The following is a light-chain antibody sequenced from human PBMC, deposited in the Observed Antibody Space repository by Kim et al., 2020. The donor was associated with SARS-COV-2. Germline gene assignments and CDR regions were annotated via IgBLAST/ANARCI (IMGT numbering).Light chain of an antibody. CDR3: GTWDDSLNAEV. V-gene: IGLV1-51*01. J-gene: IGLJ3*02. CDR1: SSNIGSNF. CDR2: DND. Sequence: QSALTQPPSVSAAPGQKVTISCSGSSSNIGSNFVCWYQQLPGTAPKLLIYDNDKRFPGIPDRFSGSKSGTSVTLGITGLQTGDEAGYYCGTWDDSLNAEVFGGGTQLTVL.